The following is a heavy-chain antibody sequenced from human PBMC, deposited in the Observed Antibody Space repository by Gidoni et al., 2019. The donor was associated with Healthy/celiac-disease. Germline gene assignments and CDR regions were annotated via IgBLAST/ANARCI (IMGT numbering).Heavy chain of an antibody. J-gene: IGHJ6*02. V-gene: IGHV3-53*01. Sequence: EVQLVESGGRLIQPGGSLRLPCAASGFTVSSTYMSWVRQAPGKGLEWVSVIYSGGSTYYADSVKGRFTISRDNSKNTLYLKMNSLRAEDTAVYYCARDCSKLSFVWGQGTTVTVSS. D-gene: IGHD5-18*01. CDR1: GFTVSSTY. CDR3: ARDCSKLSFV. CDR2: IYSGGST.